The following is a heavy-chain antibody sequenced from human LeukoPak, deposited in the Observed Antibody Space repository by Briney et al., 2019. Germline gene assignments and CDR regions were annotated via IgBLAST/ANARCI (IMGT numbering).Heavy chain of an antibody. J-gene: IGHJ6*03. V-gene: IGHV3-48*01. D-gene: IGHD1-26*01. CDR2: ISSSSSTI. CDR3: AKEDSGSYYYYYYYMDV. CDR1: GFTFSSYS. Sequence: PGGSLRLSCAASGFTFSSYSMNWVRQAPGKGLEWVSYISSSSSTIYYADSVKGRFTISRDNAKNTLYLQMNSLRAEDTAVYYCAKEDSGSYYYYYYYMDVWGKGTTVTVSS.